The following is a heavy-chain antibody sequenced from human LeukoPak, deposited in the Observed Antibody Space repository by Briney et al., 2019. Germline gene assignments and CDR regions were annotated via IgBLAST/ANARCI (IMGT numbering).Heavy chain of an antibody. CDR1: GGSISSGGYY. D-gene: IGHD6-13*01. J-gene: IGHJ4*02. V-gene: IGHV4-31*03. CDR3: ARGGAAARPGAIGY. CDR2: IYYSGST. Sequence: PSETLSLTCTVSGGSISSGGYYWSWIRQHPGKGLEWIGYIYYSGSTYYNPSLKSRVTISVDTSKNQFSLKLSSVTAADTAVYYCARGGAAARPGAIGYWGQGTLVTVSS.